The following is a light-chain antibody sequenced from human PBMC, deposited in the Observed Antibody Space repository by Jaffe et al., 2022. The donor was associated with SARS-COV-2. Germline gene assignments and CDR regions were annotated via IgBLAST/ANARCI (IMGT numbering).Light chain of an antibody. V-gene: IGLV1-47*01. CDR3: AAWDDSLRAL. CDR2: RSD. Sequence: QSVLTQPPSASGTPGQRVTISCSGSSSNIGNNHVYWYQQLPGTAPKLLIYRSDQRSSGVPDRFSASKSGTSASLAISGLRSEDEADYYCAAWDDSLRALFGTGTKVTVL. J-gene: IGLJ1*01. CDR1: SSNIGNNH.